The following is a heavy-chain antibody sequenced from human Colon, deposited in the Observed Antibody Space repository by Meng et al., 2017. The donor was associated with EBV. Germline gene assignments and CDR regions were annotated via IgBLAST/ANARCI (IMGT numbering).Heavy chain of an antibody. J-gene: IGHJ4*02. CDR1: GGSISSSGYH. CDR2: SYYSGST. Sequence: QVQLQESGPGLVKPSQXLSLTCGVSGGSISSSGYHWSWIRQPPGKGLEWIGYSYYSGSTYYNPSLKSRVTISVDTSNNQFSLKLKSVTAADTAVYYCVRYSYGLDYWGQGTLVTVSS. CDR3: VRYSYGLDY. D-gene: IGHD5-18*01. V-gene: IGHV4-30-4*01.